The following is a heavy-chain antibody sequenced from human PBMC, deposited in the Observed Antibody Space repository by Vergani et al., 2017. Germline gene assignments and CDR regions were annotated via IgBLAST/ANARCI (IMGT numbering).Heavy chain of an antibody. CDR2: ISSSGRTI. CDR3: ARASDPNWNDCSYAY. Sequence: QVPLVESGGGLVKPGGSLRLSCAASGFTFSDYYMSWIRQAPGKGLEWVSYISSSGRTINYADAVNGRFTISRDNAKNSLYLQMNRLRAEDTAVYYCARASDPNWNDCSYAYWGQGTLVTVSS. D-gene: IGHD1-1*01. CDR1: GFTFSDYY. J-gene: IGHJ4*02. V-gene: IGHV3-11*01.